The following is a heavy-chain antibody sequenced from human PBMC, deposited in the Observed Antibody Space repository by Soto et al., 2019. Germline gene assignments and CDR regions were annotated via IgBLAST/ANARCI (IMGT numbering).Heavy chain of an antibody. Sequence: HPGGSLRLSCAASGFTFSSYAMSWVRQAPGKGLEWVSAISGSGGSTYYADSVKGRFTISRDNSKNTLYLQMNSLRAEDTAVYYCAKPTWNWDPIGSNGWHYYGMDVWGRGITLTLSS. CDR2: ISGSGGST. D-gene: IGHD6-25*01. CDR3: AKPTWNWDPIGSNGWHYYGMDV. V-gene: IGHV3-23*01. J-gene: IGHJ6*02. CDR1: GFTFSSYA.